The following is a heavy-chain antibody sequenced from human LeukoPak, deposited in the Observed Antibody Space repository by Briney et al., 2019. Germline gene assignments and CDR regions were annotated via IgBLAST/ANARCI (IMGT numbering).Heavy chain of an antibody. CDR2: IYYSGST. CDR1: GGSISSYY. V-gene: IGHV4-59*01. CDR3: GSIAAPWGVVDY. J-gene: IGHJ4*02. Sequence: PSETLSLTCTVSGGSISSYYWSWIRQPPGKGLEWIGYIYYSGSTNYNPSLKSRVTISVDTSKNQFSLKLSSVTAADTAVYYCGSIAAPWGVVDYGGQGPLVTVSS. D-gene: IGHD6-13*01.